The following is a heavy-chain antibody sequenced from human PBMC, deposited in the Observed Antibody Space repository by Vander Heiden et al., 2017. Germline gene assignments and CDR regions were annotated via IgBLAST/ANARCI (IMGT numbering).Heavy chain of an antibody. V-gene: IGHV1-69*01. Sequence: QVQLVQSGAEVKKPGSSVKVSCKASGGTFSRYAISWVRQAPGQGLEWMGGIIPILGTANYAQKFQGRVTITADESTSTAYMELSSLRSEDTAVYYCARHQWELSLSSSFDYWGQGTLVTVSS. D-gene: IGHD1-26*01. CDR3: ARHQWELSLSSSFDY. CDR1: GGTFSRYA. CDR2: IIPILGTA. J-gene: IGHJ4*02.